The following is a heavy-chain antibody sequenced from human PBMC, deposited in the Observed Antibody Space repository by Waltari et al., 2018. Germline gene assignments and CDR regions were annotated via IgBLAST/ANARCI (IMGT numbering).Heavy chain of an antibody. V-gene: IGHV4-38-2*02. Sequence: HVQLQESGPGLVKPSETLSLTCAVSDYSISIGYYWGWIRQPPGKGPEWIGSIYHTGNTYYNPSLKSRVTISVDTSKNQFSLKLNSVSAADTAVFYCGRDFTAGGTFDYWGQGILVTVSS. J-gene: IGHJ4*02. CDR2: IYHTGNT. D-gene: IGHD6-13*01. CDR3: GRDFTAGGTFDY. CDR1: DYSISIGYY.